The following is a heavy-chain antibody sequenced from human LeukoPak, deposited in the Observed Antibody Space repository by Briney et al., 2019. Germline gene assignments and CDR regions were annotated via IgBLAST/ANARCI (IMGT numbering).Heavy chain of an antibody. Sequence: SETLSLTCTVSGGSISSYYWSWIRQPPGKGLEWIGYIYYSGSTNYNSSLKSRVTISVDTSKNQFSLKLSSVTAADTAVYYCARHPGYYGSGGDYWGQGTLVTVSS. J-gene: IGHJ4*02. D-gene: IGHD3-10*01. V-gene: IGHV4-59*08. CDR2: IYYSGST. CDR3: ARHPGYYGSGGDY. CDR1: GGSISSYY.